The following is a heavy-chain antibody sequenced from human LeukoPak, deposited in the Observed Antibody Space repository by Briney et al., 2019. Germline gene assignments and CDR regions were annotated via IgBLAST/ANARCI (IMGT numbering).Heavy chain of an antibody. V-gene: IGHV3-9*01. Sequence: GRSLRLSRAASGFTFDDYTMHWVRQAPGKGLEWVSGISWNSGSIGYADSVKGRFTISRDNAKNSLYLQMNSLRAEDTAVYYCARETPRRGETRDGYRWGQGTLVTVSS. CDR3: ARETPRRGETRDGYR. J-gene: IGHJ4*02. CDR2: ISWNSGSI. CDR1: GFTFDDYT. D-gene: IGHD5-24*01.